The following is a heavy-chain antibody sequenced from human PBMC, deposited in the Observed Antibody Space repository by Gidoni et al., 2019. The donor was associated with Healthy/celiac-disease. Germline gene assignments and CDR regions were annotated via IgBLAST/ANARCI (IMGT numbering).Heavy chain of an antibody. V-gene: IGHV3-15*01. Sequence: EVQLVESGGGLEKPGGSLRLSCAASGFTFSNAWMSWVRQAPGKGLEWVGRIKSKTDGGTTDYAAPVKGRFTISRDDSKNTLYLQMNSLKTEDTAVYYCTSSYLCSGGSCYAFNDYWGQGTLVTVSS. CDR2: IKSKTDGGTT. CDR3: TSSYLCSGGSCYAFNDY. D-gene: IGHD2-15*01. J-gene: IGHJ4*02. CDR1: GFTFSNAW.